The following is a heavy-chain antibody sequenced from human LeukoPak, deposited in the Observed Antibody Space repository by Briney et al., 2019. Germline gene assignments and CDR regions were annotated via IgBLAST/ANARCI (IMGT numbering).Heavy chain of an antibody. D-gene: IGHD3-22*01. CDR2: INPNSGGT. V-gene: IGHV1-2*02. CDR1: GYTFTGYY. CDR3: ARGGLGYYDSSGALDYFDY. J-gene: IGHJ4*02. Sequence: ASVKVSCKASGYTFTGYYMHWVRQAPGQGLEWMGWINPNSGGTNYAQKFQGRVTMTRDTSISTAYMELSRLRSDDTAVYYCARGGLGYYDSSGALDYFDYWGQGTLVTVSS.